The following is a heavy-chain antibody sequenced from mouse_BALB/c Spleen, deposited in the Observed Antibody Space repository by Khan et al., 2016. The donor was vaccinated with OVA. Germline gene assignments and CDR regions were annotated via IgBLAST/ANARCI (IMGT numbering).Heavy chain of an antibody. Sequence: QVQLQQSGPELVKPGASVKMSCKASGYTFTDYVISWVKQRTGQGLEWIGEIYPGSGSTYYNEKFKGKATLTADKSSNTAYMQLSSLTSEDSAVYFCARKVKYGNRYFDVWGAGTTVTVSS. D-gene: IGHD2-10*02. V-gene: IGHV1-81*01. CDR2: IYPGSGST. CDR3: ARKVKYGNRYFDV. J-gene: IGHJ1*01. CDR1: GYTFTDYV.